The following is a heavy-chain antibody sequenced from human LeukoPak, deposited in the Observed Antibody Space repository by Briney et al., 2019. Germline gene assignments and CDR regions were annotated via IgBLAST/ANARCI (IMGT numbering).Heavy chain of an antibody. J-gene: IGHJ4*02. D-gene: IGHD3-10*01. CDR3: TLVYYGSGSLDY. CDR1: GFTFSGSA. V-gene: IGHV3-73*01. Sequence: PGGSLRLSCAASGFTFSGSAMHWVRQASGKGLEWVGRIRSKANSYATAYAASVKGRFTISGDDSKNTAYLQMNSLKTEDTAVYYCTLVYYGSGSLDYWGQGTLVTVSS. CDR2: IRSKANSYAT.